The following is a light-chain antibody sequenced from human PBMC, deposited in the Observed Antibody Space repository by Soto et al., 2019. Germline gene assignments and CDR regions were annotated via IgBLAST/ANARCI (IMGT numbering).Light chain of an antibody. J-gene: IGKJ4*01. Sequence: DIVMTQSPDSLAVFLGERATISCKSSQSVLFRSDNQNYLAWYQQKPGQPPKLLIYWASTRESGVPDRFSGSGSGTDFTLTISTLQAEDVAIYYCQQYYSTPLTFGGGTKVDIK. V-gene: IGKV4-1*01. CDR2: WAS. CDR3: QQYYSTPLT. CDR1: QSVLFRSDNQNY.